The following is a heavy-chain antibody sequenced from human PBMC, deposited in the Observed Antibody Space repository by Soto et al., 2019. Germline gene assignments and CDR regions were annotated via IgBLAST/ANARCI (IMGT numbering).Heavy chain of an antibody. CDR2: INAGNGNT. J-gene: IGHJ6*02. CDR3: ASRIYTAPNYYYYGMDV. D-gene: IGHD2-2*02. V-gene: IGHV1-3*01. CDR1: GYTFTSYA. Sequence: GASVKVSCKASGYTFTSYAMHWVRQAPGQRLEWMGWINAGNGNTKYSQKFQGRVTITRDTSASTAYMELSSLRSEDTAVYYCASRIYTAPNYYYYGMDVWGQGTTVTVSS.